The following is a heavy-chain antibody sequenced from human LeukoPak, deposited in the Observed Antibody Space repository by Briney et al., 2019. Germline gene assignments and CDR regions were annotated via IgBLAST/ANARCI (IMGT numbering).Heavy chain of an antibody. D-gene: IGHD1-14*01. CDR1: GYSFTSHY. J-gene: IGHJ4*02. CDR3: ARGQLTDDLDY. V-gene: IGHV1-2*02. CDR2: INPNIGAT. Sequence: ASVKVSFKASGYSFTSHYIHWVRQAPGQGLEWMGWINPNIGATKYARKFQGRVTMTRDTAISTAYMELSRLRSDDTAVYYCARGQLTDDLDYWGQGTLVTVSS.